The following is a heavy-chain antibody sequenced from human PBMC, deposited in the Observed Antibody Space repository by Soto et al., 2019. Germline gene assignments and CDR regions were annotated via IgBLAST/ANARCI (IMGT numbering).Heavy chain of an antibody. CDR2: IYYSGST. V-gene: IGHV4-61*01. CDR3: AREGRSCDFDY. J-gene: IGHJ4*02. Sequence: QVQLQESGPGLVKPSETLSLTCTVSGGSVNSVNYYWSWIRQPPGKGLEWIGYIYYSGSTNYNPSLKSRVTISVDTSKNQFSLKLSSVTAADAAVYYCAREGRSCDFDYWGQGTLVTVSS. D-gene: IGHD2-2*01. CDR1: GGSVNSVNYY.